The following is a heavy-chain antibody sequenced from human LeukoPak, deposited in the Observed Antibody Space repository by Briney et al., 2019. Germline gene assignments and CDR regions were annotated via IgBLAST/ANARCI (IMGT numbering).Heavy chain of an antibody. Sequence: GGYLRFYCAASGFKYATYWMNWVRQGPGKGLEWVANIKQDGSEEGYVASVKGRFTISRDNARNSLYLQMNGLRAEDTAVYYCARHTPLREVVPEARAHYYYYYGMDVWGQGTTVTVSS. D-gene: IGHD2-2*01. CDR3: ARHTPLREVVPEARAHYYYYYGMDV. J-gene: IGHJ6*02. V-gene: IGHV3-7*01. CDR2: IKQDGSEE. CDR1: GFKYATYW.